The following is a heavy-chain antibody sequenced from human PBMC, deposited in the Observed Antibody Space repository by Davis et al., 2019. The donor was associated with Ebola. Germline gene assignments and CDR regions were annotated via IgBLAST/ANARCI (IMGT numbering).Heavy chain of an antibody. CDR1: GFTFSSYS. CDR3: AREAVVPADQYYYYYYMDV. CDR2: ISSSSSTI. Sequence: GGSLRLSCAASGFTFSSYSMNWVRQAPGKGLEWVSYISSSSSTIYYADSVKGRFTISRDNAKNSLYLQMNSLRAEDTAVYYCAREAVVPADQYYYYYYMDVWGKGTTVTVSS. V-gene: IGHV3-48*04. J-gene: IGHJ6*03. D-gene: IGHD2-2*01.